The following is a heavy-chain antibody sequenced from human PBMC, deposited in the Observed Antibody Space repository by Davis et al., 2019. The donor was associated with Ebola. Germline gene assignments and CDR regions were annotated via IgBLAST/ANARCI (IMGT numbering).Heavy chain of an antibody. CDR2: ISSSGSTK. CDR1: GFTFSDYY. CDR3: ARELVVPAAMIHLPGDY. D-gene: IGHD2-2*01. V-gene: IGHV3-11*01. Sequence: GESLKISCAAAGFTFSDYYMSWIRQAPGKGLEWVSYISSSGSTKYYADSVKGRFTISRDNAKNSLYLQMNSLRAEDTAVYYCARELVVPAAMIHLPGDYWGQGTLVTVSS. J-gene: IGHJ4*02.